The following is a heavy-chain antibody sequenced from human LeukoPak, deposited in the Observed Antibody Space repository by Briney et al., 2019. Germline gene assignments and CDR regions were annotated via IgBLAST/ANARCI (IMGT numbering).Heavy chain of an antibody. V-gene: IGHV3-23*01. Sequence: PGGSLRLSCAASGFTFSSYAMSWVRQAPGKGLEWVSAISGSGGSTYYADSVKGRFTISRDSSKNTLYLQMNSLRAEDTAVYYCAKDQDYDILTGYLGSLDYWGQGTLVTVSS. CDR2: ISGSGGST. CDR1: GFTFSSYA. CDR3: AKDQDYDILTGYLGSLDY. D-gene: IGHD3-9*01. J-gene: IGHJ4*02.